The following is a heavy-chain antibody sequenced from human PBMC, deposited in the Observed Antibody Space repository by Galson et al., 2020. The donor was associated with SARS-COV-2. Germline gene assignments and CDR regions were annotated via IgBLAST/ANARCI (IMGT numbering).Heavy chain of an antibody. V-gene: IGHV4-30-2*01. Sequence: PSETLSLTCAVSGGSVSSGAFSWSWFRQPPAKGLEWIGYIYDSANTYYNPSLKSRVSISVDRSKNQFSLNPSSVTAADTAVYYCARGQQTELLTPFDFWGQGTLVTVSS. CDR3: ARGQQTELLTPFDF. J-gene: IGHJ4*02. CDR1: GGSVSSGAFS. CDR2: IYDSANT. D-gene: IGHD1-26*01.